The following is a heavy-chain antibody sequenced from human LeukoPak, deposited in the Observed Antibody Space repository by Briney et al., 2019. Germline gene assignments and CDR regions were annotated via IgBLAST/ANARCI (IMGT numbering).Heavy chain of an antibody. Sequence: GGSLRLSCAASGFTFSDYWMSWVRQAPGKGLEWVANIKQDGREKYYVDSVKGRFSISRDNARNSVYLQMNSLRAEDTAVYYCARIGGETSGGFDYWGQGTLVTVSS. CDR1: GFTFSDYW. D-gene: IGHD3-10*01. CDR3: ARIGGETSGGFDY. CDR2: IKQDGREK. V-gene: IGHV3-7*01. J-gene: IGHJ4*02.